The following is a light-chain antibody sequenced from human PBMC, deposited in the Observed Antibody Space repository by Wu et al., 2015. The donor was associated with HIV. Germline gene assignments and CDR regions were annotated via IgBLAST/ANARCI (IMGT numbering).Light chain of an antibody. CDR3: QQFDSYPPST. V-gene: IGKV1-13*02. Sequence: AIQLTQSPSSLSASLGDRVTISCRASQGIRTTLAWYQQKPGKPPSLLIYDASTLKGGVPSRFSGSGSGTDFTLTISSLQPEDCATYYCQQFDSYPPSTFGQGTKLEIK. J-gene: IGKJ2*01. CDR2: DAS. CDR1: QGIRTT.